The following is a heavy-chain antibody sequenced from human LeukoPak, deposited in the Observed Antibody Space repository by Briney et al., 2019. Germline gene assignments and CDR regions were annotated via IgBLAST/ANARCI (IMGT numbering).Heavy chain of an antibody. J-gene: IGHJ5*02. CDR1: GGSFSGYY. Sequence: SETLSLTCAVYGGSFSGYYWSWIRQPPGKGLEWIGEINHSGSTNYNPSLKSRVTMSVDTSKNQVSLKLRSVTAADTAVYYCARIARSAWDWFDPWGQGTLVTVSS. D-gene: IGHD1-26*01. V-gene: IGHV4-34*01. CDR3: ARIARSAWDWFDP. CDR2: INHSGST.